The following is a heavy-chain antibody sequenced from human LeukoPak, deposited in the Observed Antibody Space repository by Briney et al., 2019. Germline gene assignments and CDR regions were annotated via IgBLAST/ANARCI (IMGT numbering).Heavy chain of an antibody. CDR2: INPTTGVT. CDR3: ARENDFNYLFDY. J-gene: IGHJ4*02. CDR1: GDIFTAYL. Sequence: ASVKVSCKASGDIFTAYLMLWVRQAPGQGLEWMGRINPTTGVTNYAQRFQDRVTMTRDASVNTVYMELNRLTTADTAMYYCARENDFNYLFDYWGRGTLITVSS. D-gene: IGHD3-3*01. V-gene: IGHV1-2*06.